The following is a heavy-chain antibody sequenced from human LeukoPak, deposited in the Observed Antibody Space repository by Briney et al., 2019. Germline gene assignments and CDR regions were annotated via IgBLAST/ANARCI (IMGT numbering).Heavy chain of an antibody. CDR3: ARSDSRYCSGGSCYDY. CDR2: IYPGDSDT. Sequence: GASLKISCKGSGYSFTSYWIGWVRQMPGKGLEWMGIIYPGDSDTRYSPSFQGQVTISADKSISTAYLQWSSLKASDTAMYYCARSDSRYCSGGSCYDYWGQGTLVTVSS. V-gene: IGHV5-51*01. CDR1: GYSFTSYW. J-gene: IGHJ4*02. D-gene: IGHD2-15*01.